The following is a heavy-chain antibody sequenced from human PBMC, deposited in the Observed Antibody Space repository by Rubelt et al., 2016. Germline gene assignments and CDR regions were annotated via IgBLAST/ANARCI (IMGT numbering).Heavy chain of an antibody. CDR2: INHSGTT. D-gene: IGHD6-19*01. Sequence: QVQLQQWGAGLLKPSETLSLTCAVYGGSFNGYYWSWIRQPPGKGPEWIGEINHSGTTNNNPSLKSRVNTSVDTSKNQFSLKLRSVTAADTAVYYWARGHSSSGWYYWGQGALVTVSS. J-gene: IGHJ4*02. CDR1: GGSFNGYY. CDR3: ARGHSSSGWYY. V-gene: IGHV4-34*01.